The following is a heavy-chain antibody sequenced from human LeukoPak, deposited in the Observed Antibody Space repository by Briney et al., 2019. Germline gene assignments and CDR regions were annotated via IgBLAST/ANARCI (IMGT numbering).Heavy chain of an antibody. CDR2: ISGNGGST. J-gene: IGHJ5*02. D-gene: IGHD3-10*01. V-gene: IGHV3-23*01. CDR1: GFTFSSYA. CDR3: ADAYGSGSYLPNWFDP. Sequence: GGSLRLSCAASGFTFSSYAMSWVRQAPGKGLEWVSAISGNGGSTYYADSVKGRFTISRDNSKNTLYLQMNSLRAEDTAVYYCADAYGSGSYLPNWFDPWGQGTLVTVSS.